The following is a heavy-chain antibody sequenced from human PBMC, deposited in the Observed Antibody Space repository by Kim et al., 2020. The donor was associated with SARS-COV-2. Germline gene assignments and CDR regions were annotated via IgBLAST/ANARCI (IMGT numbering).Heavy chain of an antibody. CDR2: INHSGST. D-gene: IGHD6-13*01. CDR3: ARTGYSSSWYGMKNWFDP. V-gene: IGHV4-34*01. Sequence: SETLSLTCAVYGGSFSGYYWSWIRQPPGKGLEWIGEINHSGSTNYNPSLKSRVTISVDTSKNQFSLKLSSVTAADTAVYYCARTGYSSSWYGMKNWFDPWGQRTLVTVSS. CDR1: GGSFSGYY. J-gene: IGHJ5*02.